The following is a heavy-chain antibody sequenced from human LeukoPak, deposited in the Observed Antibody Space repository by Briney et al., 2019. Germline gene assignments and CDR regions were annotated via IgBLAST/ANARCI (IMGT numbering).Heavy chain of an antibody. CDR1: GSSLTELS. CDR2: FDVIDAKT. Sequence: ASVKVSCTVSGSSLTELSLYWVRQAPGKGLEWMGGFDVIDAKTFYAQKFQGRVTMTEDSSKDTAYMELSSLRSDDTAFYYCAAGRPYSLLDYWGQGTLLTVSS. D-gene: IGHD5-18*01. J-gene: IGHJ4*02. V-gene: IGHV1-24*01. CDR3: AAGRPYSLLDY.